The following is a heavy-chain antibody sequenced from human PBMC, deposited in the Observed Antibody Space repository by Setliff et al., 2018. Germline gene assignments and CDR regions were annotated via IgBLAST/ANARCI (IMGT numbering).Heavy chain of an antibody. J-gene: IGHJ4*02. D-gene: IGHD3-9*01. CDR1: GYTLTELS. V-gene: IGHV1-24*01. CDR3: ARGPSNYDLLTGCDC. Sequence: ASVKVSCKVSGYTLTELSRHWVRQAPGKGLEWMGGFDPEDGETIYARKFQGRVTMTEDTSTDTAYMELSSLRSEDSAVYYCARGPSNYDLLTGCDCWGQGTLVTVSS. CDR2: FDPEDGET.